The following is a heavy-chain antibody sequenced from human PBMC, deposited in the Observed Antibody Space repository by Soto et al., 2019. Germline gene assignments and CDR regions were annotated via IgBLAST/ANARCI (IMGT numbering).Heavy chain of an antibody. J-gene: IGHJ4*02. V-gene: IGHV3-23*01. CDR3: ARDHAYYVILTAFYFDS. CDR1: GFTFSIYA. Sequence: EVQFLESGGGLVQPGGSLRLSCAASGFTFSIYAMSWVRRAPGKGLEWVSSISGSGGSTYYADSVKGRFPISRDNSKNPLYLEMNSLRAEATAVYYCARDHAYYVILTAFYFDSWGQGTLVAVSS. CDR2: ISGSGGST. D-gene: IGHD3-9*01.